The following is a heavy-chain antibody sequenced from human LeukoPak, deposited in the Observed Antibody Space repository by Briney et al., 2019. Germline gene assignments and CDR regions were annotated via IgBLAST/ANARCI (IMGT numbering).Heavy chain of an antibody. J-gene: IGHJ4*02. CDR3: ARQRGNSDWLYYFDY. Sequence: PSETLSLTCTVSGGSISSSSSYWGWIRQAPGKGVECIGSIYYSGSTYYNPSLKSRVTVFVDTSKNQFSLKLSSVTAADTAVYFCARQRGNSDWLYYFDYWGQGILVTVSS. V-gene: IGHV4-39*01. CDR1: GGSISSSSSY. D-gene: IGHD3-9*01. CDR2: IYYSGST.